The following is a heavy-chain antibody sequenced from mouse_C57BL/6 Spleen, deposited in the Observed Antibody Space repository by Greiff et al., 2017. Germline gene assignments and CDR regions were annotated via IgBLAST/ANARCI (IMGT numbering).Heavy chain of an antibody. CDR3: ARGEDYYGSSSFAY. Sequence: EVKLVESEGGLVQPGSSMKLSCTASGFTFSDYYMAWVRQVPEKGLEWVANINYDGSSTYYLNSLKSRFIISRDNSTNILYLQMSSLKSEDTATYYCARGEDYYGSSSFAYWGQGTLVTVSA. D-gene: IGHD1-1*01. CDR1: GFTFSDYY. J-gene: IGHJ3*01. CDR2: INYDGSST. V-gene: IGHV5-16*01.